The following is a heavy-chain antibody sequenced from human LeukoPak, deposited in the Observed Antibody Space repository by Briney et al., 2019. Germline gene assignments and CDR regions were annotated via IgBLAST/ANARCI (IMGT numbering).Heavy chain of an antibody. Sequence: ASVKVSCKASGYTFTGYYMHWVRQAPGQGLEWMGWINPNSGGTNYAQKFQGRVTMTRDTSISTAYMELSRLRSDDTAVYYCAAGSSGYYSGAFAIWGQGTMVTVSS. J-gene: IGHJ3*02. CDR3: AAGSSGYYSGAFAI. CDR1: GYTFTGYY. D-gene: IGHD3-22*01. V-gene: IGHV1-2*02. CDR2: INPNSGGT.